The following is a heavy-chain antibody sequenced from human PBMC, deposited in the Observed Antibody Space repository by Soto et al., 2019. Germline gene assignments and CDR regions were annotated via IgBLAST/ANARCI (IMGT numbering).Heavy chain of an antibody. Sequence: GGSLRLSCAASGFTFSSYGMHWVRQAPGKGLEWVAVISYDGSNKYYADSVKGRFTISRDNSKNTLYLQMNSLRAEDTAVYYCAKELTYYYDSSGYYLREFYYYYGMDVWGQGTTVTVSS. V-gene: IGHV3-30*18. J-gene: IGHJ6*02. CDR1: GFTFSSYG. CDR2: ISYDGSNK. CDR3: AKELTYYYDSSGYYLREFYYYYGMDV. D-gene: IGHD3-22*01.